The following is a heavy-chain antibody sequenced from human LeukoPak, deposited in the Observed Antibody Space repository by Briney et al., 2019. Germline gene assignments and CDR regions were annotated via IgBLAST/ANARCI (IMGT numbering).Heavy chain of an antibody. CDR2: IYHSGNT. D-gene: IGHD3-22*01. Sequence: PSETLSLTCAVSGYGIRSGYYWGWIRQPPGKGLEGIGSIYHSGNTYYNQSLKSRVTVSVDTSKTLFSLTLRSVTAADTAVYYCARRDHYDSSGYFYFDYWGQGTLVTVSS. CDR3: ARRDHYDSSGYFYFDY. CDR1: GYGIRSGYY. V-gene: IGHV4-38-2*01. J-gene: IGHJ4*02.